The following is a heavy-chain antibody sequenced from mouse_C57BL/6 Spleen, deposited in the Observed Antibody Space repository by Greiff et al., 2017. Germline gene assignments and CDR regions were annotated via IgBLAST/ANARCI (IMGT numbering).Heavy chain of an antibody. CDR3: ARQDYYGSRYAIDY. D-gene: IGHD1-1*01. J-gene: IGHJ4*01. CDR2: ISGGGGNT. V-gene: IGHV5-9*01. Sequence: EVQGVESGGGLVKPGGSLKLSCAASGFTFSSYTMSWVRQTPEKRLEWVATISGGGGNTYYPDSVKGRFTISRDDAKNTLYLQMSSLRSEDTALYYCARQDYYGSRYAIDYWGQGTSVTVSA. CDR1: GFTFSSYT.